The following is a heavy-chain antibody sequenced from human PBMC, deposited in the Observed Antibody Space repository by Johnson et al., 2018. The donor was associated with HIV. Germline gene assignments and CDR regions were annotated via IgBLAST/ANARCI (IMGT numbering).Heavy chain of an antibody. D-gene: IGHD3-10*01. CDR2: IWYDGSNK. V-gene: IGHV3-33*01. CDR1: GFTFSNYG. Sequence: QVLLVESGGGLVQPGGSLRLSCAASGFTFSNYGMHWVRQTPGKGLEWVAVIWYDGSNKYYADSVKGRFTISRDNSENTLYLQMNSLKTEDTAVYYCTRVSFGEGAFDIWGHGTMVTVSS. CDR3: TRVSFGEGAFDI. J-gene: IGHJ3*02.